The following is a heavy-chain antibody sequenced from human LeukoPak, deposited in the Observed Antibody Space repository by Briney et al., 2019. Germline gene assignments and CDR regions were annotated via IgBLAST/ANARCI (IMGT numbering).Heavy chain of an antibody. Sequence: SETLSLTCTVSGGSVSSGSYYWSWIRQPPGKGLEWIGYIYYSGSTNYNPSLKSRVTISVDTSKNQFSLKLSSVTAADTAVYYCARVSPYCSGGSCYDYWGQGTLVTVSS. J-gene: IGHJ4*02. CDR3: ARVSPYCSGGSCYDY. CDR1: GGSVSSGSYY. CDR2: IYYSGST. V-gene: IGHV4-61*01. D-gene: IGHD2-15*01.